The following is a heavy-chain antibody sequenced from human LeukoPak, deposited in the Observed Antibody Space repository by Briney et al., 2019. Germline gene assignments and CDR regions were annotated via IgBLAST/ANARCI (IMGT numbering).Heavy chain of an antibody. CDR2: IYYSGST. J-gene: IGHJ4*02. Sequence: PSETLSLTCTASGVSISSYYWSWIRQPPGKGLEWGGNIYYSGSTNYNPSLKRRVAISGDTSKNPFSLKLSSVTAADTAVYYCARHVWHFVRADAHYFDYWGQGTLVTVSS. V-gene: IGHV4-59*08. CDR3: ARHVWHFVRADAHYFDY. D-gene: IGHD3-10*02. CDR1: GVSISSYY.